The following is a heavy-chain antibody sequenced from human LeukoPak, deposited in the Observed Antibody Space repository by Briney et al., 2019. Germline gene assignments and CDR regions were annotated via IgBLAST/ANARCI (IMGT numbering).Heavy chain of an antibody. J-gene: IGHJ6*04. CDR2: INQGGST. CDR3: GRDKRLDFVNYGLDV. CDR1: GGSFSGFH. D-gene: IGHD3-3*01. Sequence: PSETLSLTCGVFGGSFSGFHWTWIRQPPGKGLEWIGEINQGGSTKYNPSLKSRLTLSVDTSKNQVSLRLRSVTAADTAVYYCGRDKRLDFVNYGLDVWGKGTTVTVSS. V-gene: IGHV4-34*01.